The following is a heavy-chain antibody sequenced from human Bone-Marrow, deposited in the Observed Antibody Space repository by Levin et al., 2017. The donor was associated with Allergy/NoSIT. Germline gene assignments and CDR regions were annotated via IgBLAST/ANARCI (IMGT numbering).Heavy chain of an antibody. CDR1: GFTFGDYA. CDR2: IRSKIYGETT. D-gene: IGHD6-19*01. Sequence: QAGGSLRLSCTASGFTFGDYAVSWFRQAPGKGLEWVGFIRSKIYGETTEYVAPVQGRFIISRDDPKSVAYLQMNSLKTEDTAVYYCARDRSDSSGWPYYYYYYMDVWGRGTSVTVSS. V-gene: IGHV3-49*03. J-gene: IGHJ6*03. CDR3: ARDRSDSSGWPYYYYYYMDV.